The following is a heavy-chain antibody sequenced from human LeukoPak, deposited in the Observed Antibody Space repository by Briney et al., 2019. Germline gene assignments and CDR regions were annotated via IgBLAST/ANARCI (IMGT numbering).Heavy chain of an antibody. Sequence: ASVKVSCKASGYTFTGYYMHWMRQAPGQGLEWMGWINPNSGGTNYAQKFQGRVTMTRDTSISTAYMELSRLRSDDTAVYYCARAAYDFWSGYHDYWGQGTLVTVSS. CDR1: GYTFTGYY. CDR2: INPNSGGT. D-gene: IGHD3-3*01. CDR3: ARAAYDFWSGYHDY. V-gene: IGHV1-2*02. J-gene: IGHJ4*02.